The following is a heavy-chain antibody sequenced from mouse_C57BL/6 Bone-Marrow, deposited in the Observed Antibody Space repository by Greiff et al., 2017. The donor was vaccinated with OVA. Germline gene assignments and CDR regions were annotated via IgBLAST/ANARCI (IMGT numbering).Heavy chain of an antibody. CDR3: ASHYDGYYYAMDY. Sequence: VQLQESGPGLVAPSQSLSITCTVSGFSLTSYAISWVRQPPGKGLEWLGVIWTGGGTNYNSALKSRLSISKDNSKSQVFLKMNSLQTDDTARYYCASHYDGYYYAMDYWGQGTSVTVSS. CDR1: GFSLTSYA. V-gene: IGHV2-9-1*01. J-gene: IGHJ4*01. D-gene: IGHD1-1*01. CDR2: IWTGGGT.